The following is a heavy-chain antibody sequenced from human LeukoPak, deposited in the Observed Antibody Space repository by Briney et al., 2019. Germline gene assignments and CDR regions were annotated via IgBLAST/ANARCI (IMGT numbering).Heavy chain of an antibody. Sequence: GGSLRLSCAASGFTFSSYWMSWVRQAPGKGLEWVAVISYDGSNKYYADSVKGRFTISRDNSKNTLYLQMNSLRAEDTAVYYCASQSVAGPAGWFDPWGQGTLVTVSS. CDR1: GFTFSSYW. CDR3: ASQSVAGPAGWFDP. CDR2: ISYDGSNK. V-gene: IGHV3-30-3*01. D-gene: IGHD6-19*01. J-gene: IGHJ5*02.